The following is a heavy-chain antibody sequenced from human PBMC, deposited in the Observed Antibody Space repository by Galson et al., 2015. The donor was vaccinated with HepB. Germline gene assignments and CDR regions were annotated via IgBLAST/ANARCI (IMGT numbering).Heavy chain of an antibody. CDR3: ARDEGSGWPYYYYGMDV. D-gene: IGHD6-19*01. CDR2: INPSGGST. J-gene: IGHJ6*02. Sequence: SVKVSCKASGYTFTSYYMHWVRQAPGQGLEWMGIINPSGGSTSYAQKFQGRVTMTRDTSTSTVYMELSSLRSEDTAVYYCARDEGSGWPYYYYGMDVWGQGTTVTVSS. V-gene: IGHV1-46*03. CDR1: GYTFTSYY.